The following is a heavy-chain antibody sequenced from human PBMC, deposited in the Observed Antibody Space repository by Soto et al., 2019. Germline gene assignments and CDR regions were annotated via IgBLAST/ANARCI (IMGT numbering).Heavy chain of an antibody. V-gene: IGHV3-23*01. J-gene: IGHJ3*02. CDR1: GFTFSSYA. Sequence: VRLSCAASGFTFSSYAMSWVRQAPGKGLEWVSSISGSSGSTYNADFVRGRFTISRDKSKNALYLQMNSLRAEDTAVYYCAKDIVVVVAAGDAFDIWGQGTMVTVSS. D-gene: IGHD2-15*01. CDR2: ISGSSGST. CDR3: AKDIVVVVAAGDAFDI.